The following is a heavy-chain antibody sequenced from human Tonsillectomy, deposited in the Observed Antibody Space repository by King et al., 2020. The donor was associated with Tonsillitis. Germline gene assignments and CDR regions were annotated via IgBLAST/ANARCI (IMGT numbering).Heavy chain of an antibody. CDR3: AKLYGSGSDYGMDV. V-gene: IGHV3-23*04. J-gene: IGHJ6*02. CDR1: GFTFSSYV. Sequence: VQLVESGGGLVQPGGSLRLSCAASGFTFSSYVMSWVRQAPGKGLEWVSAISGSGGITYYADSVKGRFIISRDKSQNTLYLQMNSLRAEDTAVYYRAKLYGSGSDYGMDVWGQGTTVTVSS. CDR2: ISGSGGIT. D-gene: IGHD3-10*01.